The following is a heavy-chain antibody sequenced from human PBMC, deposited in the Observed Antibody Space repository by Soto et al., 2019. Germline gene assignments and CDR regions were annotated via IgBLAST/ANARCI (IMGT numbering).Heavy chain of an antibody. CDR1: GGSISSSSYY. CDR3: ARLVRGVTRGYYYGMDV. V-gene: IGHV4-39*01. Sequence: ASETLSLTCTVSGGSISSSSYYWGWIRQPPGKGLEWIGSIYYSGSTYYNPSLKSRVTISVDKSNNQFSLKLSSVTAADTAVYYCARLVRGVTRGYYYGMDVWGQGTTGTVSS. D-gene: IGHD3-10*01. J-gene: IGHJ6*02. CDR2: IYYSGST.